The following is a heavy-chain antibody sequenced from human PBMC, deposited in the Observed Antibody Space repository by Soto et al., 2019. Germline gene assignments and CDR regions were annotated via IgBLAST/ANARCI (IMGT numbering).Heavy chain of an antibody. V-gene: IGHV3-30*18. CDR3: AKDRGSSTPLLTMYSGSYLYFDY. J-gene: IGHJ4*02. CDR1: GFTFSSYG. D-gene: IGHD1-26*01. CDR2: LSYDGSNK. Sequence: GGSLRLSCAASGFTFSSYGMHWVRQAPGKGLEWVAVLSYDGSNKYYADSVKGRFTISRDNSKNTLYLQMNSLRAEDTAVYYCAKDRGSSTPLLTMYSGSYLYFDYWGQGTLVTVSS.